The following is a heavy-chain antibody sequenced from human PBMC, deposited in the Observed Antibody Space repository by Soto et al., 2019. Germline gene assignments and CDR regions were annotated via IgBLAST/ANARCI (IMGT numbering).Heavy chain of an antibody. CDR1: GDSIRSSNW. CDR2: IYHSGST. CDR3: ARFLTPAAAFDY. J-gene: IGHJ4*02. D-gene: IGHD6-13*01. V-gene: IGHV4-4*02. Sequence: QVQLQESGPGLVKPSGTLSLTCAVSGDSIRSSNWWSWVRQPPGKGLEWIGEIYHSGSTNYNPSPKSRVTISVDKSKNQFSLKLNSVTAADTAVYYCARFLTPAAAFDYWGQGTLVTVSS.